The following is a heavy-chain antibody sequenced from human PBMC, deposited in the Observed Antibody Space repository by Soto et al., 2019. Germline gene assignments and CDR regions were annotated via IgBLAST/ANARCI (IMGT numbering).Heavy chain of an antibody. CDR2: IWYDGSNK. CDR1: GFTFSNYG. Sequence: QVQLVESGGGVVLPGRSLRLSCAASGFTFSNYGFHWVRQAPGKGLEWVAVIWYDGSNKYYADSVKGRFTISRDSSKNTLYLQMNSLRPEDTAVYYCARDVGINGWYKYDYWGQGTLVTVSS. D-gene: IGHD6-19*01. CDR3: ARDVGINGWYKYDY. J-gene: IGHJ4*02. V-gene: IGHV3-33*01.